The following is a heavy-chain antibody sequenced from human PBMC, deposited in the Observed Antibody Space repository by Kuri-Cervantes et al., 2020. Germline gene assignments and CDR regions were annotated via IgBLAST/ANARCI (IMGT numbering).Heavy chain of an antibody. CDR1: GYTLTELS. Sequence: ASVKVSCKVSGYTLTELSMHWVRQAPGKGLEWMGGFDPEDGETIYAQKFQGRVTMTEDTSTDTAYMELSSLRSEDTAVYYCARDGPKSSGGYVHTYYYHGMDVWGQGTTVTVSS. D-gene: IGHD5-12*01. CDR3: ARDGPKSSGGYVHTYYYHGMDV. CDR2: FDPEDGET. J-gene: IGHJ6*02. V-gene: IGHV1-24*01.